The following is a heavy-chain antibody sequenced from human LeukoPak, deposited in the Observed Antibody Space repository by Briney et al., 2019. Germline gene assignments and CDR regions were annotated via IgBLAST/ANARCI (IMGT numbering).Heavy chain of an antibody. CDR3: GRERREYISSNYYYYYMDV. V-gene: IGHV4-59*01. J-gene: IGHJ6*03. D-gene: IGHD6-6*01. CDR2: MYYSGNT. Sequence: SETLSLTCTVSGVSISSYYWRWIPQPPGKGLEWIGYMYYSGNTNYNPSLKSRVTISVDTSKNQFSLKLSSVTAADTAVYYCGRERREYISSNYYYYYMDVWGKGTTVTVSS. CDR1: GVSISSYY.